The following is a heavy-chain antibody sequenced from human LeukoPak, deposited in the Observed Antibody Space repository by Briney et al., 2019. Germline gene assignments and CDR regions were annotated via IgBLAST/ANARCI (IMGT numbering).Heavy chain of an antibody. D-gene: IGHD3-10*01. Sequence: SETLSLTCTVSGYFISSGYYWSWIRQPAGKGLEWIGRIYTSGSTNYNPSLKSRVTISIDTSKNQFSLNLSTVTAADTAVYFCARVTLFRGAQIDSWGQGTLVTVSS. CDR3: ARVTLFRGAQIDS. CDR2: IYTSGST. J-gene: IGHJ4*02. V-gene: IGHV4-61*02. CDR1: GYFISSGYY.